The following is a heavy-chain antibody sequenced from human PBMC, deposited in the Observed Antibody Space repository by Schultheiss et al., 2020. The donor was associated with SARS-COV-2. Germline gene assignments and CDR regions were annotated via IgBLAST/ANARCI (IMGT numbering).Heavy chain of an antibody. V-gene: IGHV4-59*10. CDR2: IYTSGST. CDR1: GGSFSGYY. CDR3: ARGGHYYGSGSYYNPYYYGMDV. D-gene: IGHD3-10*01. Sequence: SETLSLTCAVSGGSFSGYYWNWLRQPPGKGLEWIGRIYTSGSTNYNPSLKSRVTMSVDTSKNQFSLKLSSVTAADTAVYYCARGGHYYGSGSYYNPYYYGMDVWGQGTTVTVSS. J-gene: IGHJ6*02.